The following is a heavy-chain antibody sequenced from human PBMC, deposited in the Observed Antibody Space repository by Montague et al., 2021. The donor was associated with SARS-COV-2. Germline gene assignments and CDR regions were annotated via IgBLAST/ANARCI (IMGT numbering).Heavy chain of an antibody. J-gene: IGHJ3*01. CDR1: GGSITNNIDY. Sequence: SETLSLTFTVSGGSITNNIDYWAWIRQPPGKGLEWIGSIYYTGNTYYXXXLKSRVTVSVVTSKNHFTLKLSSVTAAETAVYYCARLKRYFDSSGSPSAFDFWGQGTKATVSS. CDR3: ARLKRYFDSSGSPSAFDF. D-gene: IGHD3-22*01. V-gene: IGHV4-39*02. CDR2: IYYTGNT.